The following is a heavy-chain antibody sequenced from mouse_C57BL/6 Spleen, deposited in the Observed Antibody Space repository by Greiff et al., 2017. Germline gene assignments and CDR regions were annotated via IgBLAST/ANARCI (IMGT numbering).Heavy chain of an antibody. V-gene: IGHV1-64*01. Sequence: QVQLQQPGAELVKPGASVKLSCKASGYTFTSYWMHWVKQRPGQGLEWIGMIHPNSGSTNYNEKFKSKATLTVDKSSSTAYLQLSSLASEDSAVYYCARTRVYFDYWGQGTTLTVSS. CDR2: IHPNSGST. CDR3: ARTRVYFDY. CDR1: GYTFTSYW. J-gene: IGHJ2*01.